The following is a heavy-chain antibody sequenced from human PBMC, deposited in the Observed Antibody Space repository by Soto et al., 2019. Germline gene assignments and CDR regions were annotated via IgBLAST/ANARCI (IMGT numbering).Heavy chain of an antibody. V-gene: IGHV3-21*01. CDR1: GFTFSSYA. CDR2: ISSSSSYI. J-gene: IGHJ4*02. Sequence: EVQLLESGGGLVQPGGSLRLSCAASGFTFSSYAMSWVRQAPGKGLEWVSAISSSSSYIYYADSVKGRFTISRDNAKNSLYLQMNSLRAEDTAVYYCASLSSSPGGWGQGTLVTVSS. D-gene: IGHD6-6*01. CDR3: ASLSSSPGG.